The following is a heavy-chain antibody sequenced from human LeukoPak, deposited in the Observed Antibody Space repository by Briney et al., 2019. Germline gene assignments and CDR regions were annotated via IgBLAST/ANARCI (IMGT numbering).Heavy chain of an antibody. D-gene: IGHD3-22*01. CDR3: ARATYYYDSSGYVDAFDI. CDR1: GGSISSSSYY. J-gene: IGHJ3*02. CDR2: IYYSGST. V-gene: IGHV4-39*07. Sequence: SETLSLTCTVSGGSISSSSYYWGWIRQPPGEGPEWIGSIYYSGSTYYNPSLKSRVTISVDTSKNQFSLKLSSVTAADTAVYYCARATYYYDSSGYVDAFDIWGQGTMVTVSS.